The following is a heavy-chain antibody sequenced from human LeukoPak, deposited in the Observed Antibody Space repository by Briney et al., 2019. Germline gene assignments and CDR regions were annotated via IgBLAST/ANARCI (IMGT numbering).Heavy chain of an antibody. Sequence: ASVKVSCKASGYTFTSYGISWVRQAPGQGLEWMGWISAYNGNTNYAQKLQGRVTMTTDTSTSIAYMELRSLRSDDTAVYYCARVPNAYYYDSSGYYYQYYFDYWGQGTLVTVSS. V-gene: IGHV1-18*01. CDR2: ISAYNGNT. D-gene: IGHD3-22*01. CDR1: GYTFTSYG. J-gene: IGHJ4*02. CDR3: ARVPNAYYYDSSGYYYQYYFDY.